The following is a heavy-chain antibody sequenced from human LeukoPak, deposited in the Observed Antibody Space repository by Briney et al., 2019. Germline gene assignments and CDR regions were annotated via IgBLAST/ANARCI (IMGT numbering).Heavy chain of an antibody. CDR3: VKEHVDRAFTRSFEI. J-gene: IGHJ3*02. CDR2: ISDTRT. V-gene: IGHV3-23*01. D-gene: IGHD3-10*01. CDR1: GFTFSTNP. Sequence: GGSLRLSCAASGFTFSTNPMSWVRQAPGKGLEWVSAISDTRTYYADAVKGRFTISRDNSKNTVFLQMNRLRAEDTAVYYCVKEHVDRAFTRSFEIWGQGTVVTVSS.